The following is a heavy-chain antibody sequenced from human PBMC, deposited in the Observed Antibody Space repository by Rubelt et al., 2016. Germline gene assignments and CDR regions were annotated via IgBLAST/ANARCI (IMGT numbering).Heavy chain of an antibody. J-gene: IGHJ4*02. CDR1: GYTLTELS. CDR2: FDPEDGET. D-gene: IGHD3-10*01. Sequence: QVQLVQSGAEVKKPGASVKVSCKVSGYTLTELSMHWVRQAPGKGLEWMGGFDPEDGETIYAQKFQGRVPMTEDTSTDTAYMELSSLRSEDTAVYYCATVQQNWFAMVRGVVNDYWGQGTLVTVSS. V-gene: IGHV1-24*01. CDR3: ATVQQNWFAMVRGVVNDY.